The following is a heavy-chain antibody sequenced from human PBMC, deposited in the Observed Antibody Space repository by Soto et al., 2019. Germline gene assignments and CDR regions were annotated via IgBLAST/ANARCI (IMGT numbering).Heavy chain of an antibody. J-gene: IGHJ5*02. CDR1: GFTFTGYY. D-gene: IGHD3-10*01. Sequence: QVQLVQSGAEVKKPGASVKVSCKASGFTFTGYYIHWERQAPGQGFEWLGWINPNNDGTNYAQKFQGRVTMTSDTSISTVYMELSGLRSDDTAVYYCAREGYYTSGKRVWFDPWGQGTLVTVSS. CDR3: AREGYYTSGKRVWFDP. CDR2: INPNNDGT. V-gene: IGHV1-2*02.